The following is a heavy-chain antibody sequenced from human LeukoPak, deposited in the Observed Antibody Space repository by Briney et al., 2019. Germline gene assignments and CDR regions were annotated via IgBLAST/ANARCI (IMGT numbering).Heavy chain of an antibody. CDR3: ARDRGYYDAFDI. V-gene: IGHV4-59*01. J-gene: IGHJ3*02. CDR1: GGSISSYH. D-gene: IGHD3-22*01. Sequence: SETLSLTCTVSGGSISSYHWSWIRQPPGKGLEWIGYIYYSGSTNYNPSLKSRVTISVDTSKNQFSLKLSSVTAADTAVYYCARDRGYYDAFDIWGQGTMVTVSS. CDR2: IYYSGST.